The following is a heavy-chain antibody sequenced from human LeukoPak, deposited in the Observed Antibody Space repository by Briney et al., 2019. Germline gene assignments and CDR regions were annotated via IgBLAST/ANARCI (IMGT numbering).Heavy chain of an antibody. V-gene: IGHV1-46*01. CDR2: INPSGSST. CDR3: ARERSSGYDYRFDY. CDR1: GYTFTNYN. D-gene: IGHD5-12*01. Sequence: ASVKVSCKASGYTFTNYNIFWVRQAPGQGLAWMGIINPSGSSTYDAQEFQGRVTMTRDTSTGTVYRDLSSLRSEDTAVYYCARERSSGYDYRFDYWGQGTLVTVSS. J-gene: IGHJ4*02.